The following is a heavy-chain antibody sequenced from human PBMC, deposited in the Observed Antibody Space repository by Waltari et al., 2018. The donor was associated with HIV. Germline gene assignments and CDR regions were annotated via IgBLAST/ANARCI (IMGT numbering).Heavy chain of an antibody. J-gene: IGHJ5*02. CDR2: IDWSGDTT. D-gene: IGHD3-16*01. V-gene: IGHV3-20*04. CDR1: GFIFDDYG. CDR3: ARDGNVLLGGYNWFDP. Sequence: EVQLVESGGRVVRPGGSLRLSCAASGFIFDDYGMVWVRQAPGKGLEWISGIDWSGDTTRYGDSVKGRFTISRDNAKSSLYLQMNSLRVEDTALYYCARDGNVLLGGYNWFDPWGQGTLVIVSS.